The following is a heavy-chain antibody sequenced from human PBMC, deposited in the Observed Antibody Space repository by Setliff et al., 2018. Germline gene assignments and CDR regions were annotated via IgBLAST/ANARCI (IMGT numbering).Heavy chain of an antibody. CDR3: ARTCSGSGCYAGLES. V-gene: IGHV3-33*08. D-gene: IGHD2-15*01. CDR2: IFYDGSEK. CDR1: GFIFSSYW. J-gene: IGHJ4*02. Sequence: PGGSLRLSCAASGFIFSSYWMNWVRQAPGKGLEWVGYIFYDGSEKYYADSVKGRFTISRDNSKNTVYLEMNNLRADDTAVYYCARTCSGSGCYAGLESWGQGTPVTVSS.